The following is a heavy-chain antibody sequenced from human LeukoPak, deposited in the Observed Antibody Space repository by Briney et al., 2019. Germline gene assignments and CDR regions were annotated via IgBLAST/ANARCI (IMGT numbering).Heavy chain of an antibody. D-gene: IGHD3-10*01. J-gene: IGHJ5*02. CDR3: TRGSGSFDP. CDR2: IRSKANSYAT. Sequence: GGSLRLSCAASGFTFSGSAMHWVGQASGKGLEWVGRIRSKANSYATAYAASVKGRFTISRDDSKNTAYLQMNSLKTEDTAVYYCTRGSGSFDPWGQGTLVTVSS. CDR1: GFTFSGSA. V-gene: IGHV3-73*01.